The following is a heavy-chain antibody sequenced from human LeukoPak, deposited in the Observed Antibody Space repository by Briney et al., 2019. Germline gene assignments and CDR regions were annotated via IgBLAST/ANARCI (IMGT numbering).Heavy chain of an antibody. CDR1: GYTLTELS. Sequence: ASVKVSCKVSGYTLTELSMHWVRQAPGKGLEWMGGFDPEDGETIYAQKFQGRVTMTEDTSTDTAYMELSSLRSEDTAVYFCARSWEDIVVVPAAIRWGYFDLWGRGTLVTVSS. V-gene: IGHV1-24*01. J-gene: IGHJ2*01. D-gene: IGHD2-2*02. CDR3: ARSWEDIVVVPAAIRWGYFDL. CDR2: FDPEDGET.